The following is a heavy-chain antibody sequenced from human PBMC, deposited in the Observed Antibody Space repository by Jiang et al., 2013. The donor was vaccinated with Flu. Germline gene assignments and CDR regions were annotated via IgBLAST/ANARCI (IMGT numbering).Heavy chain of an antibody. CDR2: IYYSGST. CDR3: ARDQRSGGSYPYNWFDP. J-gene: IGHJ5*02. V-gene: IGHV4-59*01. D-gene: IGHD2-15*01. CDR1: GGSISSYY. Sequence: PGLVKPSETLSLTCTVSGGSISSYYWSWIRQPQGRDWSGLGYIYYSGSTQVQPLPPTSRVTISVDTSKNQFSLKLSSVTAADTAVYFCARDQRSGGSYPYNWFDPWGQGTLVTVPS.